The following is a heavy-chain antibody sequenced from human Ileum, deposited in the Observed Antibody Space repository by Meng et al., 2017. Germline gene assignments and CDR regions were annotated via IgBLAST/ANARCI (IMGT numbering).Heavy chain of an antibody. CDR1: GGSVSSSGYQ. CDR3: ARDHWGSLDY. CDR2: AST. J-gene: IGHJ4*02. V-gene: IGHV4-61*08. Sequence: QVLLRESGPGLVRLSETLSLICAVSGGSVSSSGYQWGWIRQPPGKGLEWIGYASTNYNPSLKSRVTISVDTSKNQFSLKLTSVTAADTAVYYCARDHWGSLDYWGQGGLVTVSS. D-gene: IGHD7-27*01.